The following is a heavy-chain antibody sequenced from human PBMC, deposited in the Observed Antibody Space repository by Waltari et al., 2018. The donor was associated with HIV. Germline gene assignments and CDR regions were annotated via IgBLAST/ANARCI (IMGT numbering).Heavy chain of an antibody. J-gene: IGHJ5*02. CDR2: INAGNGNT. D-gene: IGHD3-3*01. CDR3: ARSHYDFWSGYYLPMGWFDP. Sequence: QVQLVQSGAEVKKPGASVKVSCKASGYTFTSYAMHWVRQAPGQRLEWMGWINAGNGNTKYSQKFQGRVTITRDTSASTAYMELSSLRSEDTAVYYCARSHYDFWSGYYLPMGWFDPWGQGTLVTVSS. V-gene: IGHV1-3*01. CDR1: GYTFTSYA.